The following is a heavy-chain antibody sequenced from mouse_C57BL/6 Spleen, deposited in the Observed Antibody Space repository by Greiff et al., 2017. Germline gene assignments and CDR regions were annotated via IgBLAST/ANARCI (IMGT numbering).Heavy chain of an antibody. CDR2: IYPRSGNT. Sequence: QVQLKQSGAELARPGASVKLSCKASGYTFTSYGISWVKQRTGQGLEWIGEIYPRSGNTYYNEKFKGKATLTADKSSSTAYMELRSLTSEDSAVYFCARFDYDVGYAMDYWGQGTSVTVSS. V-gene: IGHV1-81*01. J-gene: IGHJ4*01. CDR3: ARFDYDVGYAMDY. CDR1: GYTFTSYG. D-gene: IGHD2-4*01.